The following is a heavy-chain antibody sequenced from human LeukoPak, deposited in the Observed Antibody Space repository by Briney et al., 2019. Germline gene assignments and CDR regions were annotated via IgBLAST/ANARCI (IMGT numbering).Heavy chain of an antibody. V-gene: IGHV4-4*07. J-gene: IGHJ5*02. CDR2: IYTSGST. Sequence: SETLSLTCTVSGGSISSNYWSWLRQPAGKGLEWIGRIYTSGSTNYNPSLKSRVTMSVDTSKNQFSLKLSSVTAADTAVYYCARARDYYDSSGYSSWFDPWGQGTLVTVSS. D-gene: IGHD3-22*01. CDR1: GGSISSNY. CDR3: ARARDYYDSSGYSSWFDP.